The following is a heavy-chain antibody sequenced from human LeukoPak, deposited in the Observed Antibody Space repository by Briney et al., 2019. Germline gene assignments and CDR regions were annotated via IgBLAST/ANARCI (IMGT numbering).Heavy chain of an antibody. J-gene: IGHJ4*02. Sequence: PSETLSLTCNVSGVSISSYYWSWIRQPPGKGLEWIGYIYYSGSTNYNPSLKSRVTISVDTSKNQFSLKLSSVTAADTAVYYCARNIQPDYWGQGTLVTVSS. CDR1: GVSISSYY. CDR3: ARNIQPDY. V-gene: IGHV4-59*01. CDR2: IYYSGST. D-gene: IGHD5-18*01.